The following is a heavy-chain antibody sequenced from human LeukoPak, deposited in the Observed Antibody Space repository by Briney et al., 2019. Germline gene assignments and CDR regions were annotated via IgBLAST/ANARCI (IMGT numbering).Heavy chain of an antibody. J-gene: IGHJ5*02. CDR3: ARLLRVGYCSTTTCNWFDP. CDR2: IYYSGST. CDR1: GGSISSTSYY. Sequence: SETLSLTCTVSGGSISSTSYYWGWIRQPPGKGLEWIGSIYYSGSTYYSPSLKSRVTISVDTSKNQFSLKLSSVTAADTAVYYCARLLRVGYCSTTTCNWFDPWGQGTLVTVSS. D-gene: IGHD2-2*03. V-gene: IGHV4-39*07.